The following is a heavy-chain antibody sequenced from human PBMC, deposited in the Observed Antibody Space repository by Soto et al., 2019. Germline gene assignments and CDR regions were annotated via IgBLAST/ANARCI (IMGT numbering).Heavy chain of an antibody. D-gene: IGHD6-19*01. J-gene: IGHJ6*02. CDR3: ARGPGRGGWSLFTDYYYGMDV. V-gene: IGHV1-3*01. CDR1: GYTFTSYA. CDR2: INAGNGNT. Sequence: ASVKVSCKASGYTFTSYAMHWVRQAPGQRLEWMGWINAGNGNTKYSQKFQGRVTITRDTSASTAYMELSSLRSEDTAVYYCARGPGRGGWSLFTDYYYGMDVWGQGTTVTSP.